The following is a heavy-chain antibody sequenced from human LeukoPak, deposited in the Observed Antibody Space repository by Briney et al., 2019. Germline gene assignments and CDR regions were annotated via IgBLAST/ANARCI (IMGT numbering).Heavy chain of an antibody. Sequence: PGGSLRLSSEVSGFTFTDYWMNWVRQAPGKGPEWVASIRQGGSEKTYVDSVKGRFTISRDNTKNSLSLQLNGLRAEDTAVYYCARDGTAAGLYFDLWGQGTWSPSP. J-gene: IGHJ4*01. CDR2: IRQGGSEK. D-gene: IGHD6-13*01. CDR1: GFTFTDYW. V-gene: IGHV3-7*01. CDR3: ARDGTAAGLYFDL.